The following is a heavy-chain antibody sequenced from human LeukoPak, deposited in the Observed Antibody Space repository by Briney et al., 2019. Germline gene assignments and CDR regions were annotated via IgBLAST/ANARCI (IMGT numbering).Heavy chain of an antibody. V-gene: IGHV3-13*01. CDR1: GFTFSNYD. Sequence: PGGSLRLSCAASGFTFSNYDMHWVRQAAGRGLEWVSATGSAGDTYYSDPVKGRFTVTRENAKNSLYLQMNNLRAGDTAVYYCARGGGRDYNDYPFDIWGQGTMITVSS. D-gene: IGHD3-22*01. CDR2: TGSAGDT. CDR3: ARGGGRDYNDYPFDI. J-gene: IGHJ3*02.